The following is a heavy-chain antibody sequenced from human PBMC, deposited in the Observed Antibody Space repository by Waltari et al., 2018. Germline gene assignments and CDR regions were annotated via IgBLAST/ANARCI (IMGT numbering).Heavy chain of an antibody. J-gene: IGHJ4*02. Sequence: QVQLVQSGAEVKKPGASVKVSCTASGYTFTSYGISWVRQAPGQGREWMGWISAYNGNTNYAQKLQGRVTMTTDTATSTAYMELRSLRSDDTAVYYCARGGLGYCSSSSCYVGGGYWGQGTLVTVSS. CDR3: ARGGLGYCSSSSCYVGGGY. V-gene: IGHV1-18*01. CDR1: GYTFTSYG. D-gene: IGHD2-2*01. CDR2: ISAYNGNT.